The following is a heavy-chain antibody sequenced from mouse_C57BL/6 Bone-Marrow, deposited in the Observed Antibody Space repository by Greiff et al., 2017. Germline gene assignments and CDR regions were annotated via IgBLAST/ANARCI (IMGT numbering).Heavy chain of an antibody. CDR3: ARRAYYSNYEYFDV. Sequence: QVQLKQPGAELVKPGASVKLSCKASGYTFTSYWMHWVKQRPGRGLEWIGRIDPNSGGTKYNEKFKSKATLTVDKPSSTAYMQLSSLTSEDSAVYYCARRAYYSNYEYFDVWGTGTTVTVSS. CDR2: IDPNSGGT. CDR1: GYTFTSYW. V-gene: IGHV1-72*01. J-gene: IGHJ1*03. D-gene: IGHD2-5*01.